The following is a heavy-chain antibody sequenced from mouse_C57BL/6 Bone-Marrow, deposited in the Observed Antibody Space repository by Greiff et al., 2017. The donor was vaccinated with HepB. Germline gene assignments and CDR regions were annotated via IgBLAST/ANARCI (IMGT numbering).Heavy chain of an antibody. CDR1: GYAFSSYW. CDR2: IYPGDGDT. Sequence: VQLQQSGAELVKPGASVKISCKASGYAFSSYWMNWVKQRPGKGLEWIGQIYPGDGDTNYNGKFKGKATLTADKSSSTAYMQLSSLTSEDSAVYFCARGGEGYSYWYFDVWGTGTTVTVSS. CDR3: ARGGEGYSYWYFDV. D-gene: IGHD2-3*01. V-gene: IGHV1-80*01. J-gene: IGHJ1*03.